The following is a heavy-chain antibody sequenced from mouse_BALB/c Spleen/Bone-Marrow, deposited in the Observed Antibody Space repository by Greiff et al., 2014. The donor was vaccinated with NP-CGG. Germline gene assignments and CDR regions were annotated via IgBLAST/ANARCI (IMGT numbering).Heavy chain of an antibody. J-gene: IGHJ2*01. CDR1: GFTFSSFG. D-gene: IGHD4-1*01. CDR2: ISSGSSPI. CDR3: TRGGNWEDFDY. V-gene: IGHV5-17*02. Sequence: EVKLVESGGGLVQPGGSRKLSCAASGFTFSSFGMHWVRQAPEKGLEWVAYISSGSSPIFYADTVEGRFTISRDNPKNTLFLQMTSLRSEDTAIYYCTRGGNWEDFDYWGQGTTLTVSS.